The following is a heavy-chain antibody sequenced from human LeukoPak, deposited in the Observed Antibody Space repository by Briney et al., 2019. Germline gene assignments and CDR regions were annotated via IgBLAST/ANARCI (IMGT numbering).Heavy chain of an antibody. Sequence: GASVKVSCKASGYTFTGYYIHWVRQAPGQGLEWMGWINPNSGDTHYAQKFQGRVTMTTDTSISAAYMELSRLISDDTAVYYCAKDRHRSTWYQVDYWGQGTLVTVSS. D-gene: IGHD6-13*01. V-gene: IGHV1-2*02. CDR1: GYTFTGYY. J-gene: IGHJ4*02. CDR2: INPNSGDT. CDR3: AKDRHRSTWYQVDY.